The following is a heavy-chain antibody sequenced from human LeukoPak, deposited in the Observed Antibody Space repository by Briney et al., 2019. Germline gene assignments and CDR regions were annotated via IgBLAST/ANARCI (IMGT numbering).Heavy chain of an antibody. J-gene: IGHJ6*03. V-gene: IGHV1-18*01. CDR3: ARGSGSYWRTYYYYMDV. CDR2: ISGYNGNT. D-gene: IGHD1-26*01. CDR1: GYRFMNYG. Sequence: ASVKVSCKASGYRFMNYGISWVRQAPGQGLEWVGWISGYNGNTKYPQKFQGRVTITTETSTSTAYMELSSLRSEDTAVYYCARGSGSYWRTYYYYMDVWGKGTTVTVSS.